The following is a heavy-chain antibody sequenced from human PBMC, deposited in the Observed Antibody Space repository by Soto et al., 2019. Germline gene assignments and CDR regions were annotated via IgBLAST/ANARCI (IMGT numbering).Heavy chain of an antibody. D-gene: IGHD6-19*01. Sequence: QDQLVQSGVEVKKPGASVKVSCKASGYSFTNYGITWVRQAPGQGFEWMGWISAYNGNTNYAQKFQGRVTLTTDAATSKAYLGLRSLRSDDTAFYYCARDRGVAPPVAGNTHYYCYMDVLGKGTTVTVSS. V-gene: IGHV1-18*01. CDR3: ARDRGVAPPVAGNTHYYCYMDV. J-gene: IGHJ6*03. CDR1: GYSFTNYG. CDR2: ISAYNGNT.